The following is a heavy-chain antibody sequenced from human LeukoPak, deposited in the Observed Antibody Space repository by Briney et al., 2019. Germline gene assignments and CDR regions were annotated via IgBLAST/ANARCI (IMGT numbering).Heavy chain of an antibody. CDR1: GGSISGYC. Sequence: PSETLSLTCTVSGGSISGYCWSWIRQPPGKGLEWIAYICYSGSTNYNPSPKSRVSMSVDTSNNQFSLKLNYLTAADTAVYYCARGGTSYDCWGQGTLVTVSS. D-gene: IGHD1-26*01. V-gene: IGHV4-59*01. J-gene: IGHJ4*02. CDR3: ARGGTSYDC. CDR2: ICYSGST.